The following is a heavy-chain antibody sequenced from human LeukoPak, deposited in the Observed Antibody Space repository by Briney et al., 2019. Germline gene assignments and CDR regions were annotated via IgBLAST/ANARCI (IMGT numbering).Heavy chain of an antibody. CDR1: GFTVSSNY. D-gene: IGHD1-26*01. J-gene: IGHJ4*02. CDR2: IKADGGEK. Sequence: GGSLRLSCAASGFTVSSNYMSWVRQAPGKGLEWLANIKADGGEKYYVDSVKGRFTISRDNAKNSLYLQMNSLRAEDTAVYYCAVIVGANSWGQGTLVTVSS. CDR3: AVIVGANS. V-gene: IGHV3-7*01.